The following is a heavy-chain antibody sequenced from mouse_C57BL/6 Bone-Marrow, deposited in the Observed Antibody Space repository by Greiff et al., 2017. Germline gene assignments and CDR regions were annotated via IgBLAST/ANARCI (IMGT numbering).Heavy chain of an antibody. CDR2: IDPENGDT. CDR3: TALITTVVATDFYAMDY. J-gene: IGHJ4*01. CDR1: GFNIKDDY. V-gene: IGHV14-4*01. Sequence: VQLQQSGAEPVRPGASVKLSCTASGFNIKDDYMHWVKQRPEQGLEWIGWIDPENGDTEYASKFQGKATITADTSSNTAYLQLSSLTSEDTAVYYCTALITTVVATDFYAMDYWGQGTSVTVSS. D-gene: IGHD1-1*01.